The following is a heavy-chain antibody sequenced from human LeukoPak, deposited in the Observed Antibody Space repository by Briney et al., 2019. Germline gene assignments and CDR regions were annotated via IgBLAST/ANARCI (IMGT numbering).Heavy chain of an antibody. D-gene: IGHD1-26*01. V-gene: IGHV3-74*01. Sequence: GGSLRLSCAASGFTFSSYWMHWVRQAPGKGLVWVSRIYSDGISTSYADSVKGRFTISRDNAKNTLYLQMNSLKAEDTAIYYCAREGGSYSNYFDYWGQGTLVTVSS. CDR3: AREGGSYSNYFDY. CDR2: IYSDGIST. CDR1: GFTFSSYW. J-gene: IGHJ4*02.